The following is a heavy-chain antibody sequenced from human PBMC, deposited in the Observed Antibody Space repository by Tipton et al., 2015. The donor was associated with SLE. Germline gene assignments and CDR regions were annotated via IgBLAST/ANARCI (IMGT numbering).Heavy chain of an antibody. D-gene: IGHD3-16*02. V-gene: IGHV4-4*07. CDR3: ARGPFVTFGGVIVRAHGAFDI. Sequence: TLSLTCTVSGGSISSYYWSWIRQPAGKGLAWLGPVYTSGSTNYNPSLKSRVTISVDTSKNQFSLKLSSVTAADTAVYYCARGPFVTFGGVIVRAHGAFDIWGQGTMVTVSS. CDR1: GGSISSYY. J-gene: IGHJ3*02. CDR2: VYTSGST.